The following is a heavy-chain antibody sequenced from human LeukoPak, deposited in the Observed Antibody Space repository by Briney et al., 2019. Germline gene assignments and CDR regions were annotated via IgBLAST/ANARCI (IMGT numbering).Heavy chain of an antibody. CDR2: INHSGST. D-gene: IGHD3-9*01. V-gene: IGHV4-34*01. CDR3: ARLRGYYDILTGFDAFDI. CDR1: GGSFSGYY. J-gene: IGHJ3*02. Sequence: SETLSLTCAVYGGSFSGYYWSWIRQPPGKGLDWIGEINHSGSTNYNPSLKSRVTISVDTSKNQFSLKLSSVTAADTAVYYCARLRGYYDILTGFDAFDIWGQGTMVTVSS.